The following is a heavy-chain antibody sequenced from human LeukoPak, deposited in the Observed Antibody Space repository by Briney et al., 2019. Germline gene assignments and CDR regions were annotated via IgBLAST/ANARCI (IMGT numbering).Heavy chain of an antibody. CDR3: ARALYCSSTSCYTEHNWFDP. D-gene: IGHD2-2*02. V-gene: IGHV4-59*01. CDR2: IYYSGST. J-gene: IGHJ5*02. CDR1: GGSISSYY. Sequence: SETLSLTCTVSGGSISSYYWSWIRQPPGKGLEWIGYIYYSGSTTYNPSLKSRVTISVDTSKNQFSLKLSSVTAADTAVYYCARALYCSSTSCYTEHNWFDPWGQGTLVTVSS.